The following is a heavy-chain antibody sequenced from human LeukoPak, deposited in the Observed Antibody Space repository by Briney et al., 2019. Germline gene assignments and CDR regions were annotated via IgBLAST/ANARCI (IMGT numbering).Heavy chain of an antibody. V-gene: IGHV4-59*11. Sequence: PSETLSLTCTVSGGSIKSHFWSWVRQPPGKRLEWIGYIFHSGSTNYNPSLKSRVTISVDTSKNQISLRLTSVTAADTAVYYCVRTNPWDLTYYFDYWGQGTLVTVSS. CDR2: IFHSGST. D-gene: IGHD1-14*01. CDR1: GGSIKSHF. CDR3: VRTNPWDLTYYFDY. J-gene: IGHJ4*02.